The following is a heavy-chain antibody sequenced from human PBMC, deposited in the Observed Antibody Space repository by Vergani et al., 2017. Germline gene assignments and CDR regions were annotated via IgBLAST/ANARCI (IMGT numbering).Heavy chain of an antibody. CDR1: GFTFSSYA. Sequence: EVQLLESGGGLVQPGGSLRLSCAASGFTFSSYAMSWVRQAPGKGLEWVSAISGSGGSTYYADSVKGRFTISRDNSKNTLYLQMNSLRAEDTAVDYCAKDICSGGSCYVDYWGQGTLVTVSS. CDR2: ISGSGGST. V-gene: IGHV3-23*01. CDR3: AKDICSGGSCYVDY. D-gene: IGHD2-15*01. J-gene: IGHJ4*02.